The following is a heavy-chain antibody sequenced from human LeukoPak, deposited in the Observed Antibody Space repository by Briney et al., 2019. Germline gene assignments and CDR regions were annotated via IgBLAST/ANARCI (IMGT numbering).Heavy chain of an antibody. J-gene: IGHJ4*02. CDR2: ISSSGGNT. Sequence: GGSLRLSCAASGFTFSSYAMTWVRQGPGKGLEWVSTISSSGGNTYNADSVKGRFTISRDNSKNTLYLQMNSLRAEDTAVYYCARRAASSGYYFDQWGQATLVTVSS. CDR3: ARRAASSGYYFDQ. CDR1: GFTFSSYA. D-gene: IGHD6-19*01. V-gene: IGHV3-23*01.